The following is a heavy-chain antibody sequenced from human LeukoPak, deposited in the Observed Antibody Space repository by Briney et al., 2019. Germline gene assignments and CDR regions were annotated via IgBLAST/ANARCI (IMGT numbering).Heavy chain of an antibody. CDR1: GFTFSTCA. CDR2: ISGGAVSI. V-gene: IGHV3-23*01. CDR3: AKSPRGYNYYMDV. Sequence: GGSLRLSCAVSGFTFSTCAMSWVRQAPGKGLEWVSVISGGAVSIYYADSVKGRFTISRDNSNNTLYLQMNSLRAEDTAVHYCAKSPRGYNYYMDVWGKGTTVTVSS. J-gene: IGHJ6*03. D-gene: IGHD3-10*01.